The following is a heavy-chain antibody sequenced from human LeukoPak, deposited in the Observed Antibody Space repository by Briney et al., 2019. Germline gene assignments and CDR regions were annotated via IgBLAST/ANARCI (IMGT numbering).Heavy chain of an antibody. Sequence: VASVKVSCKASGGTFSSYAISWVRQAPGQGLEWMGWISAYNGNTNYAQKLQGRVTMTTDTSTSTAYMELRSLRSDDTAVYYCASSRVTYYDILTGYYRGGYFDYWGQGTLVTVSS. D-gene: IGHD3-9*01. CDR3: ASSRVTYYDILTGYYRGGYFDY. CDR2: ISAYNGNT. V-gene: IGHV1-18*01. CDR1: GGTFSSYA. J-gene: IGHJ4*02.